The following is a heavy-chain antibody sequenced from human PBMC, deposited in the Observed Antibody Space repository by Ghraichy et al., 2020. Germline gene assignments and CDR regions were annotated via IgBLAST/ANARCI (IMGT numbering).Heavy chain of an antibody. J-gene: IGHJ4*02. CDR1: GFTFSSYA. D-gene: IGHD3-9*01. CDR3: AKLRYYDILPAPPPFDY. V-gene: IGHV3-23*01. Sequence: GGSLRLSCAASGFTFSSYAMSWVRQAPGKGLEWVSAISGSGGSTYYADSVKGRFTISRDNSKNTLYLQMNSLRAEDTAVYYCAKLRYYDILPAPPPFDYWGQGTLVTVSS. CDR2: ISGSGGST.